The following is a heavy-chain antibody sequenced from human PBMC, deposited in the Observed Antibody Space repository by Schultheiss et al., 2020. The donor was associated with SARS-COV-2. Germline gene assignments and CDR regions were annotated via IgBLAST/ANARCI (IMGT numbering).Heavy chain of an antibody. D-gene: IGHD2/OR15-2a*01. CDR3: AREIDRIAFDS. J-gene: IGHJ4*02. CDR1: GSSISSYY. V-gene: IGHV4-4*07. Sequence: SETLSLTCTVSGSSISSYYWNWIRQPAGQGLEWIGRIYTSGDTNYNPSLKSRVTMSVDTSKNQFSLRLTSVTAADTAVYYCAREIDRIAFDSWGQGTLVTVSS. CDR2: IYTSGDT.